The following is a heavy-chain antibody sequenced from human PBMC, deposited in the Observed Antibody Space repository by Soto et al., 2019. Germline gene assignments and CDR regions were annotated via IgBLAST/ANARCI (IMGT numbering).Heavy chain of an antibody. CDR1: GGTFSSYA. V-gene: IGHV1-69*13. CDR2: IIPIFGTA. Sequence: GASVKVSCKASGGTFSSYAISWLRQSPGQGLEWMGGIIPIFGTANYAQKFQGRVTITADESTSTAYMELSSLRSEDTAVYYCASYRYYYDSSGYYFDYWGQGTLVTVSS. D-gene: IGHD3-22*01. J-gene: IGHJ4*02. CDR3: ASYRYYYDSSGYYFDY.